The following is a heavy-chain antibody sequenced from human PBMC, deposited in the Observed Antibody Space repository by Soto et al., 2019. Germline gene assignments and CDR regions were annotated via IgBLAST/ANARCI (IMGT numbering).Heavy chain of an antibody. CDR3: AKDSTSSGWSYFDY. V-gene: IGHV3-30*18. CDR2: ISSDGINK. Sequence: GGSLRLSCAASGFTFNSSAIHWLRQAPGKGLQWVALISSDGINKHYADSVKGRFTISRDNPKNTLYLQMNSLRPEDTAVYYCAKDSTSSGWSYFDYWGQGTLVTVSS. J-gene: IGHJ4*02. D-gene: IGHD6-19*01. CDR1: GFTFNSSA.